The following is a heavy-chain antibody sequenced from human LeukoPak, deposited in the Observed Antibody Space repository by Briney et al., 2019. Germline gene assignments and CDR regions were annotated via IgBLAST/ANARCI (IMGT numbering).Heavy chain of an antibody. D-gene: IGHD3-10*01. CDR2: INNEGTTI. V-gene: IGHV3-74*01. J-gene: IGHJ1*01. CDR3: ARVSGLGMNEYYQH. CDR1: GLTFSNSW. Sequence: GGSLRLSCEASGLTFSNSWMHWVRQAPGKGLVWVSRINNEGTTISYADSVKGRFTISRDNAKNTPYLQMNSLRAEDTAVYYCARVSGLGMNEYYQHWGQGTLVTVAS.